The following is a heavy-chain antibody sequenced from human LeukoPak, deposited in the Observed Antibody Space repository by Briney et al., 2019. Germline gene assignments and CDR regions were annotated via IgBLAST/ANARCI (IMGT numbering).Heavy chain of an antibody. J-gene: IGHJ6*02. V-gene: IGHV3-30*02. CDR2: IRYDGSNK. CDR3: ARRDTVTTSGMDV. CDR1: GFTVSSNY. D-gene: IGHD4-17*01. Sequence: PGGSLRLSCAASGFTVSSNYMSWVRQAPGKGLEWVAFIRYDGSNKYYADSVKGRFTISRDNSKNTLYLQMNSLRAEDTAVYYCARRDTVTTSGMDVWGQGTTVTVSS.